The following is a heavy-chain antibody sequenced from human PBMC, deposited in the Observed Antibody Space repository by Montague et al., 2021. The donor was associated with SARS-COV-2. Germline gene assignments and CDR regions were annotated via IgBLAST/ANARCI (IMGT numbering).Heavy chain of an antibody. D-gene: IGHD3-22*01. J-gene: IGHJ4*02. Sequence: SETLSLTCVVSGDSITGSDNWWSWVRQPPGKGLEWIGEIYHTGSTNFNPSLTSRVTISIDESKNQFPLKLRSVTAADTAIYYCVANGYYSLDFWGQGTLVTVSS. CDR3: VANGYYSLDF. V-gene: IGHV4-4*02. CDR2: IYHTGST. CDR1: GDSITGSDNW.